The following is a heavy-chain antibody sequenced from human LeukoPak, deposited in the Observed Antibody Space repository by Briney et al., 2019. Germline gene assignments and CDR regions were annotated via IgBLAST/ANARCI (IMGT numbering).Heavy chain of an antibody. CDR2: ISGSGGST. CDR1: GFTFSSYG. J-gene: IGHJ4*02. Sequence: PGGTLRLSCAASGFTFSSYGMSWVRQAPGKGLEWVSAISGSGGSTYYADSVKGRFTISRDNSKNTLYLQMNSLRAEDTAVYYCAKEGDLGYFDWFPYYFDYWGQGTLVTVSS. D-gene: IGHD3-9*01. CDR3: AKEGDLGYFDWFPYYFDY. V-gene: IGHV3-23*01.